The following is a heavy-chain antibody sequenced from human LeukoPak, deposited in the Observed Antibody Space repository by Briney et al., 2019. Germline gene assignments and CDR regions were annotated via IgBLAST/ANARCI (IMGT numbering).Heavy chain of an antibody. D-gene: IGHD1-26*01. Sequence: GGSLRLSCAASGFIFSSYGMHWVRQAPGKGLEWVAVISYDGSNKYYADSVKGRFTISRDNSKNTLHLQMNSLRAEDTAVHYCARKRYSGSHLDYWGQGTLVTVSS. CDR1: GFIFSSYG. CDR3: ARKRYSGSHLDY. CDR2: ISYDGSNK. V-gene: IGHV3-30*03. J-gene: IGHJ4*02.